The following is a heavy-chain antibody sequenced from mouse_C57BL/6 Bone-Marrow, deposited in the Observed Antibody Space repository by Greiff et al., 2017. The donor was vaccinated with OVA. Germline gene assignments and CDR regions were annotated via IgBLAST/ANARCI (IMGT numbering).Heavy chain of an antibody. V-gene: IGHV3-6*01. CDR2: ISYDGSN. Sequence: EVQRVESGPGLVKPSQSLSLTCSVTGYSITSGYYWNWIRQFPGNKLEWMGYISYDGSNNYNPSLKNRISITRDTSKNQFFLKLNSVTTEDTATYYCARGDSPPDYWGQGTTLTVSS. D-gene: IGHD2-12*01. J-gene: IGHJ2*01. CDR1: GYSITSGYY. CDR3: ARGDSPPDY.